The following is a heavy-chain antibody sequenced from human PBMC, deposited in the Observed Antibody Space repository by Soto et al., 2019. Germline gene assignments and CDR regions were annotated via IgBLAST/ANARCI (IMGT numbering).Heavy chain of an antibody. CDR2: INHSGST. CDR3: ARRLRNYYYYGMDV. Sequence: PSETLSLTCAVYGGSFSCYYWSWIRQPPGKGLEWIGEINHSGSTNYNPSLKSRVTISVDTSKNQFSLKLSSVTAADTAVYYCARRLRNYYYYGMDVWGQGTTVTVSS. V-gene: IGHV4-34*01. CDR1: GGSFSCYY. J-gene: IGHJ6*02.